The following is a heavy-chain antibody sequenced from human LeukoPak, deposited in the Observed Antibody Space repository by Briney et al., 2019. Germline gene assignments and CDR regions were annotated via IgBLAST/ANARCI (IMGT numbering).Heavy chain of an antibody. CDR1: GGSFSSYA. Sequence: SVKVSCKDSGGSFSSYAISWVRHAPGQGHKWMGGIIPIFGTANYAQKFQGRVTITTDESTSTAYMELSSLRSEDTAVYYCARNRRDGYNRWFDPWGQGTLVTVSS. J-gene: IGHJ5*02. D-gene: IGHD5-24*01. V-gene: IGHV1-69*05. CDR3: ARNRRDGYNRWFDP. CDR2: IIPIFGTA.